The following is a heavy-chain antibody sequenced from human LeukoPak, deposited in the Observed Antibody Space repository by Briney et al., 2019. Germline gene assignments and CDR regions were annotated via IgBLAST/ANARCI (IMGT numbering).Heavy chain of an antibody. D-gene: IGHD2-21*02. CDR2: IYPGDSDT. CDR1: GYSFTSYW. V-gene: IGHV5-51*01. J-gene: IGHJ6*02. CDR3: ATATHCGGDCYNRYYGMDV. Sequence: GESLKISCKGSGYSFTSYWIGWVRQMPGKGLEWMGIIYPGDSDTRYSPSFQGQVTISADKSISTAYLQWSSLKASDTAMYYCATATHCGGDCYNRYYGMDVWGQGTTVTVSS.